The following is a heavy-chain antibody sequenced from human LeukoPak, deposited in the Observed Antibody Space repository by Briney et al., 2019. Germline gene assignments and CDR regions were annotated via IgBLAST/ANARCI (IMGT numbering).Heavy chain of an antibody. Sequence: SVKVSCKASGGTFSSYAISWVRQAPGQGLEWMGRIIPILGIANYAQKFQGRVTITADKSTGTAYMELSSLRSEDTAVYYCATLEVHSYGMWGQGTLVTVSS. CDR1: GGTFSSYA. D-gene: IGHD5-18*01. CDR3: ATLEVHSYGM. J-gene: IGHJ4*02. CDR2: IIPILGIA. V-gene: IGHV1-69*04.